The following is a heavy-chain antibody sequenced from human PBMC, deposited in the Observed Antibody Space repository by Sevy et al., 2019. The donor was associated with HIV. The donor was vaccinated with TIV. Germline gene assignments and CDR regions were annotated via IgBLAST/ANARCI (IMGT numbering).Heavy chain of an antibody. V-gene: IGHV3-23*01. J-gene: IGHJ4*02. CDR3: AAVGCPQPHVY. CDR1: GFTFAKYS. CDR2: FSFGCGRI. D-gene: IGHD6-19*01. Sequence: GGSLRLSCAASGFTFAKYSMSWVRQAPGKGLEWVSTFSFGCGRINYADSVKGRFTISRDDSKNTLFLQMNSLRAEDTATYFRAAVGCPQPHVYWGQGTLVTASS.